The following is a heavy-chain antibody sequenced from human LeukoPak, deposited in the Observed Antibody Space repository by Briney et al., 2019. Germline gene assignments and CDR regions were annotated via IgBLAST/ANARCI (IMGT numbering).Heavy chain of an antibody. V-gene: IGHV3-9*01. D-gene: IGHD1-26*01. CDR1: GFTFDDYA. Sequence: GGSLRLSCAASGFTFDDYAMHWVRQAPGKGLEWVSGISRNSGSIGYADSVKGRFTISRDNAKNSLYLQMNSLRAEDTALYYCAKDLTYSGSYYGFDYWGQGTLVTVSS. J-gene: IGHJ4*02. CDR3: AKDLTYSGSYYGFDY. CDR2: ISRNSGSI.